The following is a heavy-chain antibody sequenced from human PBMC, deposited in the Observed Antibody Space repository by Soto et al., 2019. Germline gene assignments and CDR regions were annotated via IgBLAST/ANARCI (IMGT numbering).Heavy chain of an antibody. D-gene: IGHD6-13*01. J-gene: IGHJ4*02. V-gene: IGHV1-18*01. CDR3: ARALTDYSNLDF. CDR1: GYTFTSYG. Sequence: ASVKVSCKASGYTFTSYGISWVRQAPGQGLEWMGWISAYNGNTNYAQKLQGRVTMTTDTSTSTAYMELRSLTSEDTAIYFCARALTDYSNLDFWGQGTLVTVSS. CDR2: ISAYNGNT.